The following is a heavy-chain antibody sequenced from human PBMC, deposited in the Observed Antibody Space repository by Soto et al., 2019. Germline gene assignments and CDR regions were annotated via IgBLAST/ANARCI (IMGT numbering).Heavy chain of an antibody. Sequence: QVQLQQWGAGLLKPSETLSLTCAVYGGSFSGYYWSWIRQPPGKGLEWIGEINHSGSTNYNPSLKSRVTISVDTPKNQFSLKLSSVTAADTAVYYCASGRYCTNGVCRGPIEPYFDYWGQGTLVTVSS. CDR3: ASGRYCTNGVCRGPIEPYFDY. CDR2: INHSGST. J-gene: IGHJ4*02. D-gene: IGHD2-8*01. CDR1: GGSFSGYY. V-gene: IGHV4-34*01.